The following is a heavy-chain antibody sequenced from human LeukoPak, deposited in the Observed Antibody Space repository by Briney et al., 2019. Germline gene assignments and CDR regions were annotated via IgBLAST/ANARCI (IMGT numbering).Heavy chain of an antibody. D-gene: IGHD6-6*01. CDR3: TRGYSISSEAHYGMDV. Sequence: GGSLRLSCAASGFTFKNYWMNWVRQAPGKGVVSVSRLSNDGSSTGYVDSVKGRFTISRDNAKNTVYLQMNSLRAEDTAVYYCTRGYSISSEAHYGMDVWGQGTTVTVSS. CDR2: LSNDGSST. J-gene: IGHJ6*02. CDR1: GFTFKNYW. V-gene: IGHV3-74*01.